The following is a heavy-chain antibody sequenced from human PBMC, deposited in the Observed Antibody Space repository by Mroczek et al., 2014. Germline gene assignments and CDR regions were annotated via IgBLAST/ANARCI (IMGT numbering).Heavy chain of an antibody. D-gene: IGHD2-2*01. CDR3: ARDFVVVPAAIILLYTYGMDV. J-gene: IGHJ6*02. CDR1: GFTFSSYS. CDR2: ISSSSSTI. V-gene: IGHV3-48*01. Sequence: VQLQQWGRLGTAWGGPVRLSCAASGFTFSSYSMNWVRQAPGKGLEWVSYISSSSSTIYYADSVKGRFTISRDNAKNSLYLQMNSLRAEDTAVYYCARDFVVVPAAIILLYTYGMDVWGQGTTVTVSS.